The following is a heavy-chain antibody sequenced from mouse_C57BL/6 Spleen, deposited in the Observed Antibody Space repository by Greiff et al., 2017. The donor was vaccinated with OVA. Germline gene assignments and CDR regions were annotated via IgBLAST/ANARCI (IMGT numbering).Heavy chain of an antibody. V-gene: IGHV14-3*01. Sequence: EVMLVESVAELVRPGASVKLSCTASGFNIKNTYMHWVKQRPEQGLEWIGRIDPANGNTKYAPKFQGKATITADTSSNTAYLQLSSLTSEDTAIDYCARSYYDYDYAMDYWGQGTSVTVSS. CDR1: GFNIKNTY. CDR3: ARSYYDYDYAMDY. D-gene: IGHD2-4*01. J-gene: IGHJ4*01. CDR2: IDPANGNT.